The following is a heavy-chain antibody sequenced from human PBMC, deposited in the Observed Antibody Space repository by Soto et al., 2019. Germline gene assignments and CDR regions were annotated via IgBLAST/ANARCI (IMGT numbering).Heavy chain of an antibody. CDR3: ARAATGSYHSAY. CDR2: IAPHSGRT. V-gene: IGHV1-18*04. J-gene: IGHJ4*02. D-gene: IGHD3-10*01. Sequence: QVQLVQSGPEVKKPGASVRVSCVASGYAFTSYGVNWVRQAPGQGLEWMGWIAPHSGRTTYLPKFQGRVTMTADVSTNTVYIELRGLKSDDTGIYFCARAATGSYHSAYWGQGTVVTVSS. CDR1: GYAFTSYG.